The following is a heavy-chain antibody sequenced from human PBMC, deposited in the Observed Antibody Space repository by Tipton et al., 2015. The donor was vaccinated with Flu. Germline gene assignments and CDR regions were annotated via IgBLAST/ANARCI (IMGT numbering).Heavy chain of an antibody. CDR2: INTNDNGT. V-gene: IGHV1-2*02. D-gene: IGHD5-24*01. CDR3: ARDGAGYNGAFDM. CDR1: GYSFTVHY. Sequence: QVQLVQSGAELKKPGASVKVSCKGFGYSFTVHYIHWVRQAPGQGLEWMGWINTNDNGTRYSQKLQGRVTMTRDTSISTVYMELTRLTSDDTAVYYCARDGAGYNGAFDMWGQGTMVTVSS. J-gene: IGHJ3*02.